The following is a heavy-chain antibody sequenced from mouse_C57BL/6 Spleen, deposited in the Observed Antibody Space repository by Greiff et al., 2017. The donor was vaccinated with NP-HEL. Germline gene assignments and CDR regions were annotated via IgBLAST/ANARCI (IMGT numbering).Heavy chain of an antibody. Sequence: EVKLVESGGGLVQPGGSLSLSCAASGFTFTDYYMSWVRQPPGKALEWLGFIRNKANGYTTEYSASVKGRFTISSDNSQSILYLQMNALRAEDSATYYCARSPLLDAMDYWGQGTSVTVSS. CDR3: ARSPLLDAMDY. V-gene: IGHV7-3*01. CDR1: GFTFTDYY. J-gene: IGHJ4*01. D-gene: IGHD2-1*01. CDR2: IRNKANGYTT.